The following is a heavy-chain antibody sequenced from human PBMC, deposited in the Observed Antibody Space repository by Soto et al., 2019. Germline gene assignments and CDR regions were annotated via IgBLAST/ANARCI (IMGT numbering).Heavy chain of an antibody. D-gene: IGHD2-15*01. Sequence: ASVKVSCKASGYTFTSYGISWVRQAPGQGLEWMGWISAYNDNTIYTQKLQGRVTMTADTSTSTAYMELRSLRSDDTAVYYCARGVDCSGGSCFSFYYYYYGFDVWGQGTTVTVSS. V-gene: IGHV1-18*04. CDR3: ARGVDCSGGSCFSFYYYYYGFDV. CDR1: GYTFTSYG. J-gene: IGHJ6*02. CDR2: ISAYNDNT.